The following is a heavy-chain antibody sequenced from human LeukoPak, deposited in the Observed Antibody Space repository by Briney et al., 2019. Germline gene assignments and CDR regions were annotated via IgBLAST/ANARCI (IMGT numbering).Heavy chain of an antibody. CDR2: INTDGSRT. V-gene: IGHV3-23*01. D-gene: IGHD6-19*01. J-gene: IGHJ4*02. Sequence: AVYLSFSSAAYAFSFSSNRMGWVRQGPGQGLMGLSSINTDGSRTFYADTVKGRFTISRDNSKNTVYVEMNSLRGEDTAIYYCAKRDSSGRYYFDHWGQGTLVTVSS. CDR3: AKRDSSGRYYFDH. CDR1: AFSFSSNR.